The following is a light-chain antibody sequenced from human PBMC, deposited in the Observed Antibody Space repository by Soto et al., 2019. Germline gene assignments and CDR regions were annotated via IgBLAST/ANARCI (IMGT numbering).Light chain of an antibody. CDR1: QSVSSN. Sequence: GSPKERATLSCRASQSVSSNLAWYQQKPGQAPRLLIYGASTRATGIPARFSGSGPGTEFTITVCGLETADFAVYRCQRVTAQLLGAFAGGTKVDIK. CDR3: QRVTAQLLGA. V-gene: IGKV3-15*01. CDR2: GAS. J-gene: IGKJ4*02.